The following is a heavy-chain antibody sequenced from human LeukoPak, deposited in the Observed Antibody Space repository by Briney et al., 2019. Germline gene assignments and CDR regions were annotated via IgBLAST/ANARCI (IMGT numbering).Heavy chain of an antibody. CDR3: ARWAAGRWLQYGPDRDY. J-gene: IGHJ4*02. CDR1: GGYISSYY. V-gene: IGHV4-59*01. D-gene: IGHD5-24*01. CDR2: IYYGGSP. Sequence: KPSETLSLTCTVSGGYISSYYWSWIRQPPGKGLEWIGYIYYGGSPKYNPSLKSRVTISLDTSKSQFSLNLTSVTAADTAMYYCARWAAGRWLQYGPDRDYWGQGTLVTVSS.